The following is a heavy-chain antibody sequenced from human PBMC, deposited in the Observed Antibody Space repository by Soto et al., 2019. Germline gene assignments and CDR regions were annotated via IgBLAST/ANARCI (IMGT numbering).Heavy chain of an antibody. D-gene: IGHD2-15*01. J-gene: IGHJ4*02. CDR3: ARVVVGARSPSDH. V-gene: IGHV3-74*01. Sequence: EVQLVESGGGLVQPGGSLRLSCAASGFTFSRYWMHWVRQAPGKGLVWVSRINSDGSSTSYADSVKGRFTISRDNAKNTLYLHMNSLRAEDTAVYYCARVVVGARSPSDHWGQGALVTGST. CDR2: INSDGSST. CDR1: GFTFSRYW.